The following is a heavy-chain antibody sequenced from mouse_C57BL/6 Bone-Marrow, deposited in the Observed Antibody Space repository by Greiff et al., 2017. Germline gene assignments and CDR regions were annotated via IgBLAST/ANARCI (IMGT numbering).Heavy chain of an antibody. CDR1: GYTFTNYW. V-gene: IGHV1-64*01. J-gene: IGHJ4*01. D-gene: IGHD2-4*01. Sequence: QVQLQQPGAELVKPGASVKLSCKASGYTFTNYWMHWVKQRPGQGLEWIGMMHPNGGSPDYNEKFKSEATLSVDKSYRTAYMELSSLTSEDSAVYDYARSYDYDDYTMDYWGQGTSVTVSS. CDR2: MHPNGGSP. CDR3: ARSYDYDDYTMDY.